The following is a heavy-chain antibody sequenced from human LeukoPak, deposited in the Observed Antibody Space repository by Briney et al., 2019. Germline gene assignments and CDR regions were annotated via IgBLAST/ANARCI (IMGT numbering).Heavy chain of an antibody. CDR2: IWSDGSNK. J-gene: IGHJ4*02. D-gene: IGHD3-10*01. Sequence: GGSLRLSCSASGFTFSYYAIHWVRQAPGKGLEWVALIWSDGSNKYYADSVKGRITISRDNSKNSVYLQMNSLRAEDTAVYYCARELFSSGSCPDGWGQGTLVTVSS. CDR1: GFTFSYYA. V-gene: IGHV3-30*02. CDR3: ARELFSSGSCPDG.